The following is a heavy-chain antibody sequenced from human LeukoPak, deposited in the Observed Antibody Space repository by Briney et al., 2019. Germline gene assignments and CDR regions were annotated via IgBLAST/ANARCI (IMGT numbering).Heavy chain of an antibody. V-gene: IGHV1-18*01. J-gene: IGHJ5*02. CDR3: ARDPPVLMVYAPSRLPRTHNWFDP. CDR1: GYTFTSYG. Sequence: GASVKVSCKASGYTFTSYGISWVRQAPGQGLEWMGWISAYNGNTNYAQKLQGRVTMTTDTSTSTAYMERRSLRSDDTAVYYCARDPPVLMVYAPSRLPRTHNWFDPWGQGTLVTVSS. D-gene: IGHD2-8*01. CDR2: ISAYNGNT.